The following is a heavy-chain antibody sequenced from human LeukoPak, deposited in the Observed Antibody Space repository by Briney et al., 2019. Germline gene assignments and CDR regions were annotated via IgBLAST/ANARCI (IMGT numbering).Heavy chain of an antibody. D-gene: IGHD5-24*01. V-gene: IGHV4-4*07. CDR2: IYTRGST. CDR3: ARASGGYNFFSGRGYYYMDV. CDR1: RGSIRIYY. J-gene: IGHJ6*03. Sequence: PQSLSLTPTVSRGSIRIYYSSCSRHTAGKGHEWVGRIYTRGSTNYNPSLKSRVTMSVDPSKNQFSLKRSSVTAAVTAVYYCARASGGYNFFSGRGYYYMDVWGKGTTVTISS.